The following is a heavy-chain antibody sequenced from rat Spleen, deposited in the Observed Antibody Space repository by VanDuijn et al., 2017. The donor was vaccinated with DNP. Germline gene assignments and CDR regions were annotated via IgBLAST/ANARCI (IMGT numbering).Heavy chain of an antibody. Sequence: EMQLQESGPGLVKPSQSLSLTCSVTGYLITNAYRWNWIRQFPGNKMEWIGHISYSGRTSYNPSLKSRISITRDTSKNQFFLQLNSVTTEDTATYYCARWGDYFDYWGQGVMVTVSS. V-gene: IGHV3-1*01. CDR1: GYLITNAY. J-gene: IGHJ2*01. CDR2: ISYSGRT. CDR3: ARWGDYFDY.